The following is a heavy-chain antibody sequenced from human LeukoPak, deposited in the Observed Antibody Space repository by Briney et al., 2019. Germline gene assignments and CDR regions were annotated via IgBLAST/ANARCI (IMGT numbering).Heavy chain of an antibody. J-gene: IGHJ4*02. V-gene: IGHV3-23*01. Sequence: GGSLRLSCAASGFTFSSYAMSRVRQAPGKGLEWVSAISGSGGSTYYADSVKGRFTISRDNSKNTLYLQMNSLRAEDTAVYYCAKSVAVAGIFDYWGQGTLVTVSS. CDR2: ISGSGGST. CDR1: GFTFSSYA. CDR3: AKSVAVAGIFDY. D-gene: IGHD6-19*01.